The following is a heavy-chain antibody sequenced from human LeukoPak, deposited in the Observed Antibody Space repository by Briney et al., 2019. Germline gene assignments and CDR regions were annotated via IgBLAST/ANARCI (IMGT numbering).Heavy chain of an antibody. CDR3: ARGSYYDFWSGYLLGGEYNWFDP. D-gene: IGHD3-3*01. CDR2: MNPNSGNT. J-gene: IGHJ5*02. Sequence: ASVKVSCKASGYTFTSYDINWVRQATGQGLEWMGWMNPNSGNTGYAQKFQGRVTVTRNTSISTAYMELSSLRSEDTAVYYCARGSYYDFWSGYLLGGEYNWFDPWGQGTLVTVSS. V-gene: IGHV1-8*03. CDR1: GYTFTSYD.